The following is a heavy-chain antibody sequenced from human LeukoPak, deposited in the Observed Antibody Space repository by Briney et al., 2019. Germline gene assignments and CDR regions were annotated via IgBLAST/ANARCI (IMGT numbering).Heavy chain of an antibody. CDR2: TYYSGST. V-gene: IGHV4-39*01. CDR3: ARRGSGWLDFDY. CDR1: GGSISSSSYY. D-gene: IGHD6-19*01. J-gene: IGHJ4*02. Sequence: SETLSLTCTVSGGSISSSSYYWGWIRQPPGKGLEWIGSTYYSGSTYYNPSLKSRVTISVDTSKNQFSLKLSSVTAADTAVYYCARRGSGWLDFDYWGQGTLVTVSS.